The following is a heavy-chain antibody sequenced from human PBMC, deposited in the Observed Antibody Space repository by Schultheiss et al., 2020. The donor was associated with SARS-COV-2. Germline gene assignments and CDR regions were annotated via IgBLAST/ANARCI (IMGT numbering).Heavy chain of an antibody. CDR3: AREMWCSGGDCYSNSFDF. V-gene: IGHV1-2*06. D-gene: IGHD2-15*01. J-gene: IGHJ4*02. CDR1: GYTFTGYY. Sequence: ASVKVSCKASGYTFTGYYMHWVRQAPGQGLEWMGRINPNSGGTNYAQKFQGRVTMTRDTSISTAYMELSRLRSDDTAVYYCAREMWCSGGDCYSNSFDFWGQGTLVTVSS. CDR2: INPNSGGT.